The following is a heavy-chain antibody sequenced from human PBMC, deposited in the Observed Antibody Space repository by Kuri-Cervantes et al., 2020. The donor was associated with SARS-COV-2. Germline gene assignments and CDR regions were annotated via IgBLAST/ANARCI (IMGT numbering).Heavy chain of an antibody. CDR2: ISTYNANA. Sequence: ASVKVSCKASGYTFTTYGITWVRQAPGQGLEWMGWISTYNANADYAQKLQGRVTMTIDTSTSIAYMELRSLRSDDTAIYYCAGGFDYGDYPYYYGMDVWGRGTTVTVSS. J-gene: IGHJ6*02. CDR1: GYTFTTYG. CDR3: AGGFDYGDYPYYYGMDV. D-gene: IGHD4-17*01. V-gene: IGHV1-18*04.